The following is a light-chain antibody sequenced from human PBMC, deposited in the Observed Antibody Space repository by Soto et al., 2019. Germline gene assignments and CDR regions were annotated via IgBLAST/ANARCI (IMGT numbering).Light chain of an antibody. Sequence: QSALTQPPSASGSPGQSVTISCTGSSSDVGGYDYVSWYQQHPGKAPKLLIYEVSKRPSGVPDRFSGSKSGNTASLTVSGLQAEHEADYYCSSYAGTATLYVFGIGTKVTVL. CDR2: EVS. V-gene: IGLV2-8*01. J-gene: IGLJ1*01. CDR1: SSDVGGYDY. CDR3: SSYAGTATLYV.